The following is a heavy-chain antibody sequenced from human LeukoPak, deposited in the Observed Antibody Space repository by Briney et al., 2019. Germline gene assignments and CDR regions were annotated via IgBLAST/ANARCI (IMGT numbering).Heavy chain of an antibody. CDR1: GFTFSNYA. J-gene: IGHJ4*02. CDR3: AKRDGYNSNYFDY. CDR2: ISGGGAST. Sequence: GGSLRLSCAASGFTFSNYAMSWVRQAPGKGLEWVSAISGGGASTYYADSVKGRFTISRDNSKNTLYLQMNSLRAEDTAVYYCAKRDGYNSNYFDYWGQGTLVTISS. V-gene: IGHV3-23*01. D-gene: IGHD5-24*01.